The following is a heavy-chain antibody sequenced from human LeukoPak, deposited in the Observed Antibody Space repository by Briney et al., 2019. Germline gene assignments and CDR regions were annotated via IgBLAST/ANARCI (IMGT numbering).Heavy chain of an antibody. Sequence: GGSLRLSCVVSGFRFCEYYMSWIRQTPGKGLEFISYISGSGDAIYYTDSVKGRFTISRDNAKNSLYLQLDSLSAEDTAVYYCASLYDSTGFCFDYWGQGALVTVSS. CDR1: GFRFCEYY. J-gene: IGHJ4*02. V-gene: IGHV3-11*01. D-gene: IGHD3-22*01. CDR3: ASLYDSTGFCFDY. CDR2: ISGSGDAI.